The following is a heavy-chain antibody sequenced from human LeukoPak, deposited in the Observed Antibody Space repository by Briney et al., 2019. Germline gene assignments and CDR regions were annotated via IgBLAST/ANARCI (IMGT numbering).Heavy chain of an antibody. D-gene: IGHD6-13*01. J-gene: IGHJ4*02. Sequence: PSETLSLTCTVSGGSISSYYWSWIRQPPGKGLERIGYIYYSGSTNYNPSLKSRVTISVDTSKNQFSLKLSSVTAADTAVYYCASLSSSWYHATYWGQGTLVTVSS. CDR2: IYYSGST. CDR3: ASLSSSWYHATY. V-gene: IGHV4-59*12. CDR1: GGSISSYY.